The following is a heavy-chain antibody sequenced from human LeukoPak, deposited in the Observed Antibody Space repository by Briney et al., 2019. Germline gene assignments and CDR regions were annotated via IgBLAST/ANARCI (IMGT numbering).Heavy chain of an antibody. V-gene: IGHV1-2*06. Sequence: ASVKVSCKASGYTFTGYYMHWVRQAPGQGPEWMGRINPNSGGTNYAQKFQGRVTMTRDTSISTAYMELSRLRSDDTAVYYCARENQDYYDSSGYDYWGQGTLVTVSS. J-gene: IGHJ4*02. D-gene: IGHD3-22*01. CDR2: INPNSGGT. CDR3: ARENQDYYDSSGYDY. CDR1: GYTFTGYY.